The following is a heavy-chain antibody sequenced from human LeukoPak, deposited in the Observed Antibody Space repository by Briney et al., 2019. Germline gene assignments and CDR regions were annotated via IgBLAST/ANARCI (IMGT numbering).Heavy chain of an antibody. CDR2: TSGSGGST. CDR1: GFTFSSYA. D-gene: IGHD3-16*02. Sequence: GGSLRLSCAASGFTFSSYAMSWVRQAPGKGLEWVSATSGSGGSTYYADSVKGRFTISRDNSKNTLYLQMNSLRAEDTAVYYCAKDEYDYVWGSYRYTDYFDYWGQGTLVTVSS. V-gene: IGHV3-23*01. CDR3: AKDEYDYVWGSYRYTDYFDY. J-gene: IGHJ4*02.